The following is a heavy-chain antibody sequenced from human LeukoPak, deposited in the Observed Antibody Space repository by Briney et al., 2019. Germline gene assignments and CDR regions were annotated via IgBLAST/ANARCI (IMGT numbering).Heavy chain of an antibody. D-gene: IGHD3-10*01. CDR1: GGSIENHH. J-gene: IGHJ4*02. CDR2: IYSSGST. CDR3: ASADGSGSYYTFDY. Sequence: SETLSLTCTVSGGSIENHHWTWVRQPPGKGLEWIGYIYSSGSTNYNPSLKNRVTISVDTSKNQFSLKLSSVTAADTAVYYCASADGSGSYYTFDYWGQGTLVTVSS. V-gene: IGHV4-59*11.